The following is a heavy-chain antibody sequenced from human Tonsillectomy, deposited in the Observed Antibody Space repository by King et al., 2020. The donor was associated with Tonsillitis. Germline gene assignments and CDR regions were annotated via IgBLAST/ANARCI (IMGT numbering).Heavy chain of an antibody. V-gene: IGHV5-51*01. D-gene: IGHD6-19*01. J-gene: IGHJ4*02. CDR2: IYPDGSDT. Sequence: VQLVESGEEGKKPGESLKISCKGSGYSFTTYWIGWVRQMPGKGLEWMGIIYPDGSDTTYSPSFQGQVTISADKFITTAYLQWTSLKASETAMYYCARRSGNGFTAQFYYWGQGTLVTVSS. CDR1: GYSFTTYW. CDR3: ARRSGNGFTAQFYY.